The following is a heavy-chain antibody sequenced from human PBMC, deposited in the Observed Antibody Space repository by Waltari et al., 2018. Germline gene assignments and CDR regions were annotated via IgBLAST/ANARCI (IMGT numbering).Heavy chain of an antibody. D-gene: IGHD6-19*01. J-gene: IGHJ6*02. CDR3: AASRGIAVAGRGYYGMDV. CDR1: GFTFTSSA. Sequence: QMQLVQSGPEVKKPGTSVKVSCKASGFTFTSSAMQWVRQARGQRLEWIGWIVVGSGNTNYAQKFQERVTITRDMSTSTAYMELSSLRSEDTAVYYCAASRGIAVAGRGYYGMDVWGQGTTVTVSS. V-gene: IGHV1-58*02. CDR2: IVVGSGNT.